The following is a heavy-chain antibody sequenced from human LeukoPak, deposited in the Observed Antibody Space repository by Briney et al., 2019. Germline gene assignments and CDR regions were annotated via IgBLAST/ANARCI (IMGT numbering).Heavy chain of an antibody. CDR2: INPNSGGT. CDR3: ARDRITISGVGDYYFDY. Sequence: GASVKVSCKASGYTFTGYYMHWVRQAPGQGLEWMGWINPNSGGTNYAQKFQGWVTMTRDTSISTAYMELSRLRSDDTAVYYCARDRITISGVGDYYFDYWGQGTLVTVSS. J-gene: IGHJ4*02. CDR1: GYTFTGYY. V-gene: IGHV1-2*04. D-gene: IGHD3-3*01.